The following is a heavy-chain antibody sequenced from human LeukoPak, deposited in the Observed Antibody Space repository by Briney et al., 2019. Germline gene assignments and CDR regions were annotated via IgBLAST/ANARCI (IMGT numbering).Heavy chain of an antibody. CDR2: ISSSSSYI. Sequence: GGSLRLSCAASGFTFSSYSMNWVRQAPGKGLEWVSSISSSSSYIYYADSVKGRFTISRDNAKNSLYLHMNSLRAEDTAVYYCAREEYCSSTSCYGGSNWFDPWGQGTLVTVSS. D-gene: IGHD2-2*01. CDR1: GFTFSSYS. CDR3: AREEYCSSTSCYGGSNWFDP. J-gene: IGHJ5*02. V-gene: IGHV3-21*01.